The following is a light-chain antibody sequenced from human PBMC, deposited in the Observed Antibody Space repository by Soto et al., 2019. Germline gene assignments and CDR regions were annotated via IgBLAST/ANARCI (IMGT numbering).Light chain of an antibody. V-gene: IGKV1-27*01. J-gene: IGKJ4*01. CDR1: QGISTY. CDR3: QKYNSVPLT. CDR2: AAS. Sequence: DIQMTQSPSSLSASVGDRVTITCRASQGISTYLAWYQQKPGKVPKLLIYAASTLQSVVPSRFSGSGSGTDFTLTISSLQPEDVETYYCQKYNSVPLTFGGGTKVEIK.